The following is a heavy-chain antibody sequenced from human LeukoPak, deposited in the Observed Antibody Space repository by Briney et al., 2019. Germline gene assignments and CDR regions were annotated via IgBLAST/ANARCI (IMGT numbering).Heavy chain of an antibody. V-gene: IGHV4-39*01. D-gene: IGHD3-3*01. Sequence: SETLSLTCIVSGESISNSGWSWGWIRHPPGKWLEWIGTMPYGENVADNEIPSYNPSLKSRASISADTSKNQLSLKVNSVTAADTASYYCARLTLTGVGGRGWFDAWGQGTLVIVAS. CDR2: MPYGENVADNEIP. CDR1: GESISNSGWS. J-gene: IGHJ5*02. CDR3: ARLTLTGVGGRGWFDA.